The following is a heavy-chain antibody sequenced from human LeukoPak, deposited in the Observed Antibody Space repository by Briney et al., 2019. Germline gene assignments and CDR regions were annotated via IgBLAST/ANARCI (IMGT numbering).Heavy chain of an antibody. CDR2: ISIYDGNT. Sequence: ASVKVSCKASGYTFTNYGISWVRQAPGQGLEWMGWISIYDGNTDYAQKLRGRVTMTTDTSTSTAYMELRSLRSDDTAVYYCARITYNFWSGYYMPDDPWGQGTLVTVSS. J-gene: IGHJ5*02. D-gene: IGHD3-3*01. V-gene: IGHV1-18*01. CDR3: ARITYNFWSGYYMPDDP. CDR1: GYTFTNYG.